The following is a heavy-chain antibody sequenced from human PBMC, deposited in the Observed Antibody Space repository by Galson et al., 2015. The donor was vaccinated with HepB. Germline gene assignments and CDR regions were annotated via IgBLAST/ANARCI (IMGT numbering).Heavy chain of an antibody. CDR1: GYTFTSYD. Sequence: SVKVSCKASGYTFTSYDINWVRQATGQGLEWMGWISAYNGNTNYAQKLQGRVTMTTDTSTSTAYMELRSLRSDDTAVYYCARGSPTIFFDYWGQGTLVTVSS. J-gene: IGHJ4*02. CDR3: ARGSPTIFFDY. V-gene: IGHV1-18*01. CDR2: ISAYNGNT. D-gene: IGHD3-3*01.